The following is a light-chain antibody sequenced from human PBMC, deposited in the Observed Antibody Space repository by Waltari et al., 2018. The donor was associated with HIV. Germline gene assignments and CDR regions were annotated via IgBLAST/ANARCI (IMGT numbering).Light chain of an antibody. CDR3: AAWDDSLNGPV. CDR2: GNN. V-gene: IGLV1-44*01. J-gene: IGLJ2*01. CDR1: SSNIGSNT. Sequence: QSVLTQPPSASGTPGQRVTISCSGSSSNIGSNTVNWYQQLPGTAPTLLISGNNQRPAGVPDRFSGSKSGTSASLAISGLQSEDEADYYCAAWDDSLNGPVFGGGTKLTVL.